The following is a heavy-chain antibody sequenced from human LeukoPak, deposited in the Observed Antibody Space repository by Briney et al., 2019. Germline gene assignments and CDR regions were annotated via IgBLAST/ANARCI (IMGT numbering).Heavy chain of an antibody. CDR1: GFTFSNSA. Sequence: PGGSLRLSCAASGFTFSNSAMTWVRQAPGKGLEWVSAISGSGDKIHYADSVKGRFTISRDNSKNTLYLQMNSLRVEDTAIYYWAKDWSCDYWGQGTLITVSS. J-gene: IGHJ4*02. D-gene: IGHD1-26*01. V-gene: IGHV3-23*01. CDR3: AKDWSCDY. CDR2: ISGSGDKI.